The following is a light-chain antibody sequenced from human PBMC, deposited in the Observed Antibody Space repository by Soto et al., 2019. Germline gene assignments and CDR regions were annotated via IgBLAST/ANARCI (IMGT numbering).Light chain of an antibody. CDR2: AAS. CDR3: QQSYSTPRT. CDR1: QSISSY. J-gene: IGKJ1*01. V-gene: IGKV1-39*01. Sequence: DIRLTQSPSSLSASVGDRVTITCGASQSISSYLNWYQQKPGKAPKLLIYAASSLQSGVPSRFSGSGSGTDFTLTISSLQTEDFATYYCQQSYSTPRTFGQGTKVDIK.